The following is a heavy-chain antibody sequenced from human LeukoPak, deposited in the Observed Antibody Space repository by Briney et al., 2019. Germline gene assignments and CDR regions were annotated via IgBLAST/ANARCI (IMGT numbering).Heavy chain of an antibody. J-gene: IGHJ4*02. CDR2: IYTSGST. CDR1: GGSISSYY. CDR3: ARAAYYYDSSGYTSFDY. Sequence: SSETLSLTCTVSGGSISSYYWSWIRQPAGKGLEWIGRIYTSGSTNYNPSLKSRVTMSVDTSKNQFSLKLSSVTAADTAVYYCARAAYYYDSSGYTSFDYWGQGTLVTVSS. V-gene: IGHV4-4*07. D-gene: IGHD3-22*01.